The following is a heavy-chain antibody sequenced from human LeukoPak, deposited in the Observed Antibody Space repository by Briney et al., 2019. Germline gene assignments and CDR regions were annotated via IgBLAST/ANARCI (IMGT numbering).Heavy chain of an antibody. V-gene: IGHV3-23*01. CDR3: AKSIGGVVVVAADY. CDR1: GFTFSTYA. D-gene: IGHD2-15*01. Sequence: GGSLRLSCAASGFTFSTYAMTWVRQAPGKGLEWVSVISGSGGTTYYADSVKGRFTLSRDNSKNTVFLQMNSLRAEDTAVYYCAKSIGGVVVVAADYWGQGTLVTVSS. J-gene: IGHJ4*02. CDR2: ISGSGGTT.